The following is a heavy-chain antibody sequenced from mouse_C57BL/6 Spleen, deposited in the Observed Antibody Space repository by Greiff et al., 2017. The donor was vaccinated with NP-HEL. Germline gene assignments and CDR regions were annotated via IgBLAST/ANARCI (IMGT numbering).Heavy chain of an antibody. CDR3: ARGRYDYDERLYAMDY. CDR2: IHPNSGST. J-gene: IGHJ4*01. D-gene: IGHD2-4*01. Sequence: QVQLQQPGAELVKPGASVKLSCKASGYTFTSYWMHWVKQRPGQGLEWIGMIHPNSGSTNYNEKFKSKATLTVDKSSSTAYMQLSSLTSEDSAVYYYARGRYDYDERLYAMDYWGQGTSVTVSS. CDR1: GYTFTSYW. V-gene: IGHV1-64*01.